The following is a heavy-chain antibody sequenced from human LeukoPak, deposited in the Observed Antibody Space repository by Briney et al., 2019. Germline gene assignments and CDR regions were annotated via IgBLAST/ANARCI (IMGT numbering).Heavy chain of an antibody. CDR3: ARGPYCTNGVCYTEVDY. J-gene: IGHJ4*02. V-gene: IGHV1-18*01. CDR2: ISAYNGNT. D-gene: IGHD2-8*01. CDR1: GYTFTSYG. Sequence: ASVKVSCKASGYTFTSYGFSWVRQAPGQGLEWMGWISAYNGNTNYAQKLQGRVTMTTDTSTSTAYMELRSLRSDDTVVYYCARGPYCTNGVCYTEVDYWGQGTLVTVSS.